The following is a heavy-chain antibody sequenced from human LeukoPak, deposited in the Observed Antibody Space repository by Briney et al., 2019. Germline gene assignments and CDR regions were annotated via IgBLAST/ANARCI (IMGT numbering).Heavy chain of an antibody. CDR2: ISDNGAST. J-gene: IGHJ4*02. D-gene: IGHD3-9*01. V-gene: IGHV3-23*01. Sequence: GGSLRLSCAASGFTFSTYAMSWVRQAPGKGLEWVSHISDNGASTFYADSVKGRFTISRDNSKNTLYLQMNSLRAEDTAVYYCAREATGRDFDRLLPNHFDYWGQGTLVTVSS. CDR3: AREATGRDFDRLLPNHFDY. CDR1: GFTFSTYA.